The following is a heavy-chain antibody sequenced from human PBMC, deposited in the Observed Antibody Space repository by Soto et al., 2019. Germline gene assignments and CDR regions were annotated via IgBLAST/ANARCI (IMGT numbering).Heavy chain of an antibody. V-gene: IGHV4-31*03. D-gene: IGHD3-10*01. CDR2: IYYSGST. CDR3: ARGGGLKEGTVWFDP. J-gene: IGHJ5*02. CDR1: GGSISSGGYY. Sequence: PSETLSLTCTVSGGSISSGGYYWSWIRQHPGKGLEWIGYIYYSGSTYYNPSLKSRVTISVDTSKNQFSLKLSSVTAADTAVYYCARGGGLKEGTVWFDPWGQGTLVTVSS.